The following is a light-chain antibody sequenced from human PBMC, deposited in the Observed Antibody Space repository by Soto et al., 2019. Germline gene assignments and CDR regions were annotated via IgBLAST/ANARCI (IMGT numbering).Light chain of an antibody. V-gene: IGKV4-1*01. J-gene: IGKJ5*01. CDR3: QQHYITPIT. Sequence: DIVMTQSPDSLAVSLGERATIHCKSSQSVLYSAKNKNFLTWYQQKPGQPPKLLIYWASTRESGVPDRFTGSGSGTDFTLTINRLQAEDVAVYYCQQHYITPITFGQGTRLEMK. CDR1: QSVLYSAKNKNF. CDR2: WAS.